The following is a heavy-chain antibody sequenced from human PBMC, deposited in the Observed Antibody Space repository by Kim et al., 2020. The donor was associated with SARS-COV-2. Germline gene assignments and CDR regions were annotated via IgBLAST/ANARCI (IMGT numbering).Heavy chain of an antibody. J-gene: IGHJ4*02. V-gene: IGHV4-31*02. CDR3: ARADERGYSGYDEFYFDY. Sequence: KSRVTISVDTSKNQFSLKLSSVTAADTAVYYCARADERGYSGYDEFYFDYWGQGTLVTVSS. D-gene: IGHD5-12*01.